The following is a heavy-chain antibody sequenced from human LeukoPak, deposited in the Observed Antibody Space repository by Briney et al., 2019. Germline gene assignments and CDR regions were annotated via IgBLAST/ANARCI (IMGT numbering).Heavy chain of an antibody. Sequence: GGSLRLSCAASGFTFSSYGMHWVRQAPGKGLEWVAAISYDGSNKFYADSVKGRFTISRDNSKNTLYLQMNSLRAEDTAVYYCAKGRGYYGSGSLDVPEFDYWGQGTLVTVSS. J-gene: IGHJ4*02. CDR2: ISYDGSNK. CDR3: AKGRGYYGSGSLDVPEFDY. D-gene: IGHD3-10*01. CDR1: GFTFSSYG. V-gene: IGHV3-30*18.